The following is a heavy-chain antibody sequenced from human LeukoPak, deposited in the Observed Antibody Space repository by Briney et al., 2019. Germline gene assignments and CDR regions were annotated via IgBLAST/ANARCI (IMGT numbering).Heavy chain of an antibody. CDR1: GFTVSSNY. CDR2: IDPSSTYI. V-gene: IGHV3-21*01. Sequence: GGSLRLSCAASGFTVSSNYMSWVRQAPGKGLEWVSAIDPSSTYIYYADSVKGRFTISRDNAKNSLYLQMNSLRAEDTAVYYCANGGTYSSGPWGQGTLVTVSS. D-gene: IGHD3-22*01. CDR3: ANGGTYSSGP. J-gene: IGHJ5*02.